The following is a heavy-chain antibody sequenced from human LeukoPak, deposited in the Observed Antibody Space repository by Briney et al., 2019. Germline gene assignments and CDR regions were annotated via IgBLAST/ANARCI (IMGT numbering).Heavy chain of an antibody. V-gene: IGHV3-48*01. Sequence: PGGSLRLSCAASGFTFSSYALNWVGQAPGKGLEWLSYISSSSGTIYYADSVKGRFTISRDNAKNSLYLQMNSLRAEDTAVYYCARRNYYGSGPSEFDYWGQGTLVTVSS. D-gene: IGHD3-10*01. J-gene: IGHJ4*02. CDR3: ARRNYYGSGPSEFDY. CDR1: GFTFSSYA. CDR2: ISSSSGTI.